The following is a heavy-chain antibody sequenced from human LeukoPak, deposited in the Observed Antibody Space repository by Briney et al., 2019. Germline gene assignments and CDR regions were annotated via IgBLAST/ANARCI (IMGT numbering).Heavy chain of an antibody. V-gene: IGHV3-9*01. CDR2: ISWNSGSI. D-gene: IGHD2-2*01. Sequence: SLRLSCAASGFTFDDYAMHWVRQAPGKGLEWVSGISWNSGSIGYADSVKGRFTISRDNAKNSLYLQMNSLRAEDTALYYCAKNRYCSSTSCYNWFDPWGQGTLVTVSS. CDR3: AKNRYCSSTSCYNWFDP. J-gene: IGHJ5*02. CDR1: GFTFDDYA.